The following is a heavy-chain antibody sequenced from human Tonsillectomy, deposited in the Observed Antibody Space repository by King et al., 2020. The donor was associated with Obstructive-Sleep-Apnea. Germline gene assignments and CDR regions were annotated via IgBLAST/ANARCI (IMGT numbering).Heavy chain of an antibody. J-gene: IGHJ6*02. V-gene: IGHV5-51*01. CDR1: GYSFTSYW. CDR3: ARLAYYYGSGSYSHYYYGMDV. D-gene: IGHD3-10*01. CDR2: IYPGDSDT. Sequence: VQLVESGAEVKKPGESLKISCKGSGYSFTSYWIGWVRQMPGKGLEWMGIIYPGDSDTRYSPSFQGQVTISADKSISTAYLQWSSLKASDTAMYYCARLAYYYGSGSYSHYYYGMDVWGQGTTVTVSS.